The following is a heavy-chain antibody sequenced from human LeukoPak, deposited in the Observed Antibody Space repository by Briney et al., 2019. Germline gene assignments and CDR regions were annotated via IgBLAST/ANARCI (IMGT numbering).Heavy chain of an antibody. CDR3: ARGEARRSYYYYYYMDV. J-gene: IGHJ6*03. D-gene: IGHD1-26*01. Sequence: SETLSLTCTVSGGSISSYYWSWIRQPPGKGLEWIGYIYYSGSTNYNPSLKRRVTISVDTSKNQFSLKLSSVTAADTAVYYCARGEARRSYYYYYYMDVWGKGTTVTVSS. V-gene: IGHV4-59*01. CDR1: GGSISSYY. CDR2: IYYSGST.